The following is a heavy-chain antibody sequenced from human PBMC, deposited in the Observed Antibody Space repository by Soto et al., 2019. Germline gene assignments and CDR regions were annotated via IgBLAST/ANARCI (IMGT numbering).Heavy chain of an antibody. CDR1: GFTFSSYS. CDR3: ARDVEYQLLMFDP. Sequence: GESLKISCAASGFTFSSYSMNWVRQAPGKGLEWVSYISSSISTIYYADSVKGRFTISRDNAKNSLYLQMNSLRDEDTAVYYCARDVEYQLLMFDPWGQGTLVTVSS. V-gene: IGHV3-48*02. D-gene: IGHD2-2*01. J-gene: IGHJ5*02. CDR2: ISSSISTI.